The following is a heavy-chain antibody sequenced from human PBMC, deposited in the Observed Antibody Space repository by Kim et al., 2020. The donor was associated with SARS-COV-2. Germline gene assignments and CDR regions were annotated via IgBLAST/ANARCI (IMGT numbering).Heavy chain of an antibody. D-gene: IGHD1-26*01. J-gene: IGHJ4*02. CDR2: IKYTGST. Sequence: SETLSLTCTVSGGSISSDGYYWSWIRQHPGKGLEWLGYIKYTGSTYYNPSLQSRVTISVDTSKNHFSLKLSSVTAADTAMYYCARLVDGTVGAQEWGQGTLVTVYS. V-gene: IGHV4-31*03. CDR3: ARLVDGTVGAQE. CDR1: GGSISSDGYY.